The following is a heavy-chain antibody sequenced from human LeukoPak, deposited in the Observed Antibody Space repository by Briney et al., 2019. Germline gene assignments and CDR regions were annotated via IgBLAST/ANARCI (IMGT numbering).Heavy chain of an antibody. D-gene: IGHD6-19*01. V-gene: IGHV3-30*02. Sequence: GGSLRLSRAGSGFSFSSYGMHWVRQAPGKGLEWMAFIRSDGSNKYYADSVKGRFTISRDNSKNTLYLQMNSLRAEDTAVYYCARILDSAWGELGYWGQGTLVTVSS. CDR3: ARILDSAWGELGY. J-gene: IGHJ4*02. CDR2: IRSDGSNK. CDR1: GFSFSSYG.